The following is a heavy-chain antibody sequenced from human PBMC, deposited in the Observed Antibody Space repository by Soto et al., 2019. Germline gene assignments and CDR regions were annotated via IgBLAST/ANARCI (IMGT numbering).Heavy chain of an antibody. Sequence: QTRSLTWVISGYSVASNSAAWNLIRQSPSSGLEWLGRPYYRSKWYNDYAVSVKSRITINPDTSKNQFSLQLNPVTPEDTAVYYCARDSAEIAAVPYYYYGMDVWGQGTTVTVSS. CDR2: PYYRSKWYN. J-gene: IGHJ6*02. D-gene: IGHD6-13*01. CDR1: GYSVASNSAA. CDR3: ARDSAEIAAVPYYYYGMDV. V-gene: IGHV6-1*01.